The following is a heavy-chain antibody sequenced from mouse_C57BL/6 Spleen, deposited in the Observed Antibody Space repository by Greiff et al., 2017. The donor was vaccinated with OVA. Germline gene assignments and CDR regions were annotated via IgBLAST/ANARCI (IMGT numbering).Heavy chain of an antibody. Sequence: VKLQQPGAELVMPGASVKLSCKASGYTFTSYWMHWVKQRPGQGLEWIGEIDPSDSYTNYNQKFKGKSTLTVDKSSSTAYMQRSSLTSEDSAVYYCARGYSNYGGFAYWGQGTLVTVSA. V-gene: IGHV1-69*01. CDR1: GYTFTSYW. J-gene: IGHJ3*01. D-gene: IGHD2-5*01. CDR3: ARGYSNYGGFAY. CDR2: IDPSDSYT.